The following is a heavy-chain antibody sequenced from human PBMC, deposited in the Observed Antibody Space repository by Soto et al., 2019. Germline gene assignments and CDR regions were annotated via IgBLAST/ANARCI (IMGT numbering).Heavy chain of an antibody. Sequence: GGSMKLSCAASRFRVYNSVVHGIRKAPGKGLEWMAVILSDGSKQYYAESVKGRFTISRDNSKNTLYLQMNSLRAEDTAVYYCARDHDYSNLQGIDYWGHGTLVTVSS. J-gene: IGHJ4*01. V-gene: IGHV3-30*04. CDR3: ARDHDYSNLQGIDY. D-gene: IGHD4-4*01. CDR2: ILSDGSKQ. CDR1: RFRVYNSV.